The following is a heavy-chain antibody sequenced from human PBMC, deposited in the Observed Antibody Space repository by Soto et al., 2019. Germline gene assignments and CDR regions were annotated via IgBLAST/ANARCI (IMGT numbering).Heavy chain of an antibody. V-gene: IGHV3-23*01. Sequence: EVQLLESGGGLVQPGGSLRLSGAASGFLSSNYAMGWVREAPGTGLEWVSAISDSGVNTYYADSVKGRFTISRDNSKNALYLEMKSLRAGDTAVYYCIKEAPGHSYASLWGQGTPVTVSS. CDR2: ISDSGVNT. J-gene: IGHJ4*02. D-gene: IGHD3-16*01. CDR1: GFLSSNYA. CDR3: IKEAPGHSYASL.